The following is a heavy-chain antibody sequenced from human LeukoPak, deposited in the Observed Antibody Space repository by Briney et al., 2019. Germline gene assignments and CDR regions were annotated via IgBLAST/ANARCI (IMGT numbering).Heavy chain of an antibody. CDR3: ATGNSGYDDGFEY. CDR2: ISAYNGNT. J-gene: IGHJ4*02. V-gene: IGHV1-18*01. D-gene: IGHD5-12*01. CDR1: GYTFTSYG. Sequence: ASVNVSCKASGYTFTSYGISWVRPPPGQGLAWMGWISAYNGNTNYAQKLQGRVTMTTDKSTSTAYMELRSLRSDDTAVYYCATGNSGYDDGFEYWGQGTVVSVSS.